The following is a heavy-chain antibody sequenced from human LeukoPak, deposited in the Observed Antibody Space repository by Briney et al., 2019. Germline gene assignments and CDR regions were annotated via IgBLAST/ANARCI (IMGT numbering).Heavy chain of an antibody. Sequence: KVSCKGSGYSFTSYWIGWVRQMPGKGLEWMGIIYPGDSDTRYSPSFQGQVTISADKSISTAYLQWSSLKASDTAMYYCARHGGLTIFGVVDFDYWGQGTLVTVSS. J-gene: IGHJ4*02. CDR2: IYPGDSDT. CDR1: GYSFTSYW. V-gene: IGHV5-51*01. CDR3: ARHGGLTIFGVVDFDY. D-gene: IGHD3-3*01.